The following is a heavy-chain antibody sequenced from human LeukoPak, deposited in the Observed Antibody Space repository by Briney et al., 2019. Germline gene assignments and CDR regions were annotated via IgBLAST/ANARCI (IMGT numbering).Heavy chain of an antibody. V-gene: IGHV3-23*01. J-gene: IGHJ4*02. Sequence: GGSLRLSCAASGFTFSSYAMSWVRQAPGKGLEWVSAISGSGGSTYYADSVKGRFTISRDNSKNTLYLQMNSLRAEDTAVYYCGKTPWSGYYTSDYWGQGTLVTVSS. CDR3: GKTPWSGYYTSDY. CDR1: GFTFSSYA. D-gene: IGHD3-3*01. CDR2: ISGSGGST.